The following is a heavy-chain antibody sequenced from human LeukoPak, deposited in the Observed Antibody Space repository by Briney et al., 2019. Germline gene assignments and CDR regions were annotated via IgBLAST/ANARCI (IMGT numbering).Heavy chain of an antibody. Sequence: PGGSLRLSCAASGFTFSSYAMSWVRQAPGKGLEWVSAISGSGGSTYYADSVKGRFTISRDNSKNTLYLQMNSLRAEDTAVYYCAKDRRQQLVPHYFDYWGQGTLVTASS. J-gene: IGHJ4*02. CDR3: AKDRRQQLVPHYFDY. V-gene: IGHV3-23*01. CDR1: GFTFSSYA. CDR2: ISGSGGST. D-gene: IGHD6-13*01.